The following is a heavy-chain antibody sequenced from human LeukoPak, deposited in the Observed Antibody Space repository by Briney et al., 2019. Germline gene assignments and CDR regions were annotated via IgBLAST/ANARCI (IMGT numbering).Heavy chain of an antibody. D-gene: IGHD5-18*01. CDR2: ISYDGTNK. Sequence: PGGFLRLSCAASGFTFSTYAMHWVRQAPGKGLEWVTIISYDGTNKYYADSVKGRFTISRDNSKNTLYLQMNSLRGEDTAVYYCARDAQAWGGYSYAYEFSYYFDYWGQGTLVTVSS. V-gene: IGHV3-30-3*01. CDR1: GFTFSTYA. CDR3: ARDAQAWGGYSYAYEFSYYFDY. J-gene: IGHJ4*02.